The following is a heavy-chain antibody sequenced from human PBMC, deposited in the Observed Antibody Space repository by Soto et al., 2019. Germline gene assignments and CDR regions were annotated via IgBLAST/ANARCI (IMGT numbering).Heavy chain of an antibody. CDR1: GFTFSSNA. J-gene: IGHJ4*02. D-gene: IGHD6-19*01. Sequence: EVPLLESGGGLVQPGGSLRLSCAASGFTFSSNAMSWVRQAPGKGLEWVSGISGSGGSTWYADSVKGRFTISRDNSKNTLYLQMNSLRAEDTAIYYCAKGSGWPKYYFDNWGQGTLVTVSS. CDR3: AKGSGWPKYYFDN. V-gene: IGHV3-23*01. CDR2: ISGSGGST.